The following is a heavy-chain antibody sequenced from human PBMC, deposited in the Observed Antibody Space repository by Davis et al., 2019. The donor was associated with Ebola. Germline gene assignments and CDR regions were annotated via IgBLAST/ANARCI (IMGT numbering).Heavy chain of an antibody. Sequence: PGGSLRLSCAGSGFTFNDHYMSWIRQAPGKGLEWVSYISSSTSTIYYADSVKGRFTISRDNAKNSLYLQMNSLRDEDTAVYYCARARGTSGWYGDNWFDPWGQGTLVTVSS. CDR3: ARARGTSGWYGDNWFDP. CDR1: GFTFNDHY. J-gene: IGHJ5*02. D-gene: IGHD6-19*01. V-gene: IGHV3-11*04. CDR2: ISSSTSTI.